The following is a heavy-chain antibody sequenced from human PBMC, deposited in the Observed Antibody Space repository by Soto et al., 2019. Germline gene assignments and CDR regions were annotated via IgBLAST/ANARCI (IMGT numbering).Heavy chain of an antibody. CDR1: GFSFSDRK. V-gene: IGHV3-21*01. Sequence: EVQLVESGGGLVQPGESLRLSCAASGFSFSDRKMNWVRQAPGEGLGWVSSISGGSEFIYYTDSVKGRFIISRDNTKNSLYLQMNSLRAEDTAVYYCVREASDARDYWGQGTLVIVSS. J-gene: IGHJ4*02. CDR2: ISGGSEFI. CDR3: VREASDARDY.